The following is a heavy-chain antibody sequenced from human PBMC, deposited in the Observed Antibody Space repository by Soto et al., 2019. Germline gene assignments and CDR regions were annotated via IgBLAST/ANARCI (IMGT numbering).Heavy chain of an antibody. J-gene: IGHJ6*02. D-gene: IGHD2-2*01. CDR1: GYTFTSYG. CDR3: AREGYCISTSCRHYDYYGMDV. Sequence: QVQLVQSGAEVKKPGASVKVSCKASGYTFTSYGISWVRQAPGQGLEWMGWIRAYNGNTNYAQKLQGRVTMTTDTSTSTAYMELRSLRSDDTAVYYCAREGYCISTSCRHYDYYGMDVWGQGTTVTVSS. CDR2: IRAYNGNT. V-gene: IGHV1-18*01.